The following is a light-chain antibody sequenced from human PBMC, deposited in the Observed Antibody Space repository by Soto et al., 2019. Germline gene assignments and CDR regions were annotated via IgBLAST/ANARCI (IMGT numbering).Light chain of an antibody. CDR1: QRVSSY. CDR3: QQRSNSRT. J-gene: IGKJ1*01. V-gene: IGKV3-11*01. CDR2: DAP. Sequence: EIVLTQSPATLSLSPWERATLSCRASQRVSSYLAWYQQKPGQVPRLLIYDAPNRATGIPARFSRSGSGTDSTLPISSLEPEDVAVYYCQQRSNSRTFGQGTKVEIK.